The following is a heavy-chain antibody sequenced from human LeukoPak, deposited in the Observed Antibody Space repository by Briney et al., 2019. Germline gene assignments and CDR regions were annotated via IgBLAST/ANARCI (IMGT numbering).Heavy chain of an antibody. J-gene: IGHJ4*02. CDR1: GYTFTRHY. CDR3: MRGGGNSWFDY. Sequence: SVKVSCKASGYTFTRHYFHWVRQAPGQGLEWSGWINPNSGETNFAQKFQSRGTMTRGTSISTVYMELTGLRSDYTALYNSMRGGGNSWFDYWGQGTLVSVSS. CDR2: INPNSGET. V-gene: IGHV1-2*02. D-gene: IGHD6-13*01.